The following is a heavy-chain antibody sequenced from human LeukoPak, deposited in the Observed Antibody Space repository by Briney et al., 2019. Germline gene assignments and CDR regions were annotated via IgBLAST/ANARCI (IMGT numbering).Heavy chain of an antibody. D-gene: IGHD3-22*01. Sequence: GGSLTLSCAASGFTFSSYDMSWVRQAPGKGLEWVSAISGSGGSTYYADSVKGRFTISRDNSKNTLYLQMNSLRAEDTAVYYCAKEQPKYYYDISGDYARAFDIGGQGTKLSVSS. J-gene: IGHJ3*02. CDR1: GFTFSSYD. V-gene: IGHV3-23*01. CDR3: AKEQPKYYYDISGDYARAFDI. CDR2: ISGSGGST.